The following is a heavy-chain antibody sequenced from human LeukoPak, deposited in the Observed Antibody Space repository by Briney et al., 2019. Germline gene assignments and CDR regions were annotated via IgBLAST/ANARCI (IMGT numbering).Heavy chain of an antibody. V-gene: IGHV4-39*01. CDR2: IYYSGST. CDR1: GRSISSSSYY. Sequence: SETLSLTCTVSGRSISSSSYYWGWIRQPPGKGLEWIGSIYYSGSTYYNPSLKSRVTISVDTSKNQFSLKLSSVTAADTAVYYCARHYTSGWDFDYWGQGTLVTVSS. D-gene: IGHD6-19*01. J-gene: IGHJ4*02. CDR3: ARHYTSGWDFDY.